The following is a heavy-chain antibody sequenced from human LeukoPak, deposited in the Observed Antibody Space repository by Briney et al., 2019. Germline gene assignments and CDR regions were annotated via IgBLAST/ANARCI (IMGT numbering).Heavy chain of an antibody. D-gene: IGHD1-1*01. CDR3: AKPYWNDAVAADY. V-gene: IGHV3-23*01. Sequence: GGSLRLSCAVSGFSVSNNYMSWVRQAPGKGLEWVSAISGSGGSTYYADSVKGRFTISRDNSKNTLYLQMNSLRAEDTAVYYCAKPYWNDAVAADYWGQGTLVTVSS. CDR1: GFSVSNNY. CDR2: ISGSGGST. J-gene: IGHJ4*02.